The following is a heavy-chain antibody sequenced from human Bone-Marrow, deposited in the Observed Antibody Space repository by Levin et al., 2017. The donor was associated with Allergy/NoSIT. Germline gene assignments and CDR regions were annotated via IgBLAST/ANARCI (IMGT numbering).Heavy chain of an antibody. V-gene: IGHV3-9*01. CDR3: VRDRLTIFGMANSFDF. J-gene: IGHJ3*01. CDR1: GFTLDDYA. Sequence: GGSLRLSCAASGFTLDDYAMHWVRQGPGKGLEWVSGISWNSGNIVYADSVKGRFTISRDNAKNSLHLQINSLRAEDTAFYYCVRDRLTIFGMANSFDFWGQGRMVTVSS. CDR2: ISWNSGNI. D-gene: IGHD3-3*01.